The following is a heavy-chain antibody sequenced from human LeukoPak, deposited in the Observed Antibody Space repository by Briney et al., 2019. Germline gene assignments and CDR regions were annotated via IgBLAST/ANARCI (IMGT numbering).Heavy chain of an antibody. CDR3: ARNYYDSSGYYLFDAFDI. D-gene: IGHD3-22*01. V-gene: IGHV4-61*01. J-gene: IGHJ3*02. CDR1: GDSVSSGYYY. CDR2: IYYTGST. Sequence: PSETLSLTCTVSGDSVSSGYYYWSWIRQPPGKGPEWIGNIYYTGSTNYNPSLKSRVTISVDTSKNQFSLKLNSVTAADMAVYYCARNYYDSSGYYLFDAFDIWGQGTMVTVSS.